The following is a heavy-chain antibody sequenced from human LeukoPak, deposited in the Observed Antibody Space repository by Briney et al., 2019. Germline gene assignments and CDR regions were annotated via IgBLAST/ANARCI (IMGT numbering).Heavy chain of an antibody. J-gene: IGHJ4*02. CDR3: AGLYYYDSSVKKGGGGYFDY. CDR2: IYPGDSDT. D-gene: IGHD3-22*01. Sequence: GESLKISCKGSGYSFTSYWIGWVRQMPGEGLEWMGIIYPGDSDTRYSPSFQGQVTISADKSISTAYLQWSSLKASDTAMYYCAGLYYYDSSVKKGGGGYFDYWGQGTLVTVSS. V-gene: IGHV5-51*01. CDR1: GYSFTSYW.